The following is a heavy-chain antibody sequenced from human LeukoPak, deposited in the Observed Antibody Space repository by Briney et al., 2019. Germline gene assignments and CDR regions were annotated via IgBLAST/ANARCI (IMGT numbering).Heavy chain of an antibody. Sequence: GGSLRLPCAASGFTFSSYAMSWVRQAPGKGLEWVSAISGSGGSTYYADSVKGRFTISRDNSKNTLYLQMDSLRAEDTAIYYCAKVLESGKFGYGHYYFDYWGRETLVPVSS. J-gene: IGHJ4*02. CDR3: AKVLESGKFGYGHYYFDY. CDR1: GFTFSSYA. D-gene: IGHD3-16*01. V-gene: IGHV3-23*01. CDR2: ISGSGGST.